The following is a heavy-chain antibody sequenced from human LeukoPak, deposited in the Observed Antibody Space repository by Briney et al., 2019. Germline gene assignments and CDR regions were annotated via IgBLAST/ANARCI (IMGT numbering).Heavy chain of an antibody. V-gene: IGHV5-10-1*01. Sequence: GESLKISCKASGYSFTSYWISWVRQMPGKGLEWMGRIDPSDSYTNYSPSFQGHVTISADKSISTAYLQWSSLKASDNALYYCARQGSGYCSGGSCHSSDWFDPWGQGTLVTVSS. CDR1: GYSFTSYW. D-gene: IGHD2-15*01. CDR2: IDPSDSYT. J-gene: IGHJ5*02. CDR3: ARQGSGYCSGGSCHSSDWFDP.